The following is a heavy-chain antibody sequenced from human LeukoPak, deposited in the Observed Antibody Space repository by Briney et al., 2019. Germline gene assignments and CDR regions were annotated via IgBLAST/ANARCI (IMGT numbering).Heavy chain of an antibody. CDR3: ARDRETVVLNAFDI. CDR2: INPNSGGT. CDR1: GYTFTSYY. V-gene: IGHV1-2*02. Sequence: GASVKVSCKASGYTFTSYYINWVRQAPGQGLEWMGWINPNSGGTNFAQKFQGRVTMTRDTSISTAYMELSRLRSDDTAVYYCARDRETVVLNAFDIWGQGTMVTVSS. J-gene: IGHJ3*02. D-gene: IGHD4-23*01.